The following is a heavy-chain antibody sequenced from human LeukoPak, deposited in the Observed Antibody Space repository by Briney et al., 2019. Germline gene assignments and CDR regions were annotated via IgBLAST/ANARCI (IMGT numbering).Heavy chain of an antibody. V-gene: IGHV3-48*04. Sequence: GGSLRLPCAASGFTFSSYSMNWVRQAPGKGLEWVSYISNTGYTIFYADSVKGRLTISRDNGKNTIYLQMNSLRVDDTAIYYCAKAATYFYGSVTYDWFESWGQGTLVTVSS. J-gene: IGHJ5*01. CDR3: AKAATYFYGSVTYDWFES. CDR1: GFTFSSYS. CDR2: ISNTGYTI. D-gene: IGHD3-10*01.